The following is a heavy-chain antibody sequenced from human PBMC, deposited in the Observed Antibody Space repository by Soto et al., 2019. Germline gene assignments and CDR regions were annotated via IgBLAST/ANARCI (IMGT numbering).Heavy chain of an antibody. Sequence: TLSLTCTVSGGSISSGGYYWSWIRQHPGKGLEWIGYIYYSGSTYYNPSLKSRVTISVDTSKNQFSLKLSSVTAAHTAVYYCAGQPTAGSYYDLGSYYYYYAMDVWGQGATVT. J-gene: IGHJ6*02. CDR1: GGSISSGGYY. CDR3: AGQPTAGSYYDLGSYYYYYAMDV. V-gene: IGHV4-31*03. D-gene: IGHD3-10*01. CDR2: IYYSGST.